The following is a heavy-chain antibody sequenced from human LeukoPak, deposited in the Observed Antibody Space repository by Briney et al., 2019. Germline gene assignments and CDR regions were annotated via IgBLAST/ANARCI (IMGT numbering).Heavy chain of an antibody. CDR3: ARVGSGSHWYWFDP. D-gene: IGHD3-10*01. CDR2: IYYSGST. V-gene: IGHV4-59*01. Sequence: PSETLSLTCTVSGGSISSYYWSWLRQPPGKGLEWIGYIYYSGSTNYNPSLKSRVTISVDTSKNQFSLKLSSVTAADTAVYYCARVGSGSHWYWFDPWGQGTLVTVSS. CDR1: GGSISSYY. J-gene: IGHJ5*02.